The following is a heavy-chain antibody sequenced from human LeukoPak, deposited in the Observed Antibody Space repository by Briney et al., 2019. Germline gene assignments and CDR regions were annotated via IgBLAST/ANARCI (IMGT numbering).Heavy chain of an antibody. Sequence: SETLSLTCTVSGGSISSGDYYWSWIRQPPGKGLEWIGYIYYSGSTYYNPSLKSRVTISVDTSKNQFSLKLSSVTAADTAVYYCARHDYDSPPFDPWGQGTLVTVSS. V-gene: IGHV4-30-4*01. J-gene: IGHJ5*02. CDR3: ARHDYDSPPFDP. CDR1: GGSISSGDYY. CDR2: IYYSGST. D-gene: IGHD3-16*01.